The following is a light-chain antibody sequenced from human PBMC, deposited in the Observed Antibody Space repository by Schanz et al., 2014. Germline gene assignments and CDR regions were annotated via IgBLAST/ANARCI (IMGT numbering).Light chain of an antibody. CDR1: QSISSSY. J-gene: IGKJ2*03. CDR2: GAS. CDR3: QQYGSALPYG. Sequence: EIVLTQSPDTLSLSPGERATLSCRASQSISSSYLAWYQQKPGQAPRLLIYGASSRATGIPDRFSGSGSGTDFALTISRLEPEDFAVYYCQQYGSALPYGFGQGTKVEIK. V-gene: IGKV3-20*01.